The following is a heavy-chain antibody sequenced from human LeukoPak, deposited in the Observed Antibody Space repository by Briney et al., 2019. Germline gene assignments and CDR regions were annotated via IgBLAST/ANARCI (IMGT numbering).Heavy chain of an antibody. V-gene: IGHV1-69*04. CDR2: IIPILGIA. Sequence: SVKVSCKASGGTFSSYAISWARQAPGQGLEWMGRIIPILGIANYAQKFQGRVTITADKSTSTACMELSSLRSEDTAVYYCARVTYDYGDSDFDYWGQGTLVTVSS. CDR3: ARVTYDYGDSDFDY. J-gene: IGHJ4*02. CDR1: GGTFSSYA. D-gene: IGHD4-17*01.